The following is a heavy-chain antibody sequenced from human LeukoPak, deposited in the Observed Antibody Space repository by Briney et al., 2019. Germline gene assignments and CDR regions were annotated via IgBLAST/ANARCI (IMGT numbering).Heavy chain of an antibody. CDR1: GFTFNNFA. Sequence: GGSLRLSCAASGFTFNNFAMAWVRQAPGKGLEWLSTISGSGGGTFYADSVKGRFTTSRDNSKNTLYLQMNSLRAEDTGVYYCARVDIVATFSGGGHFDYWGQGTLVTVSS. CDR3: ARVDIVATFSGGGHFDY. J-gene: IGHJ4*02. CDR2: ISGSGGGT. V-gene: IGHV3-23*01. D-gene: IGHD5-12*01.